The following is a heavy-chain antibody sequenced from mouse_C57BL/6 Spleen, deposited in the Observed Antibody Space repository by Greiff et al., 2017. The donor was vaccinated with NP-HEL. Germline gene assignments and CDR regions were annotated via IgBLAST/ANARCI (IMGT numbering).Heavy chain of an antibody. V-gene: IGHV1-50*01. CDR1: GYTFTSYW. CDR2: IDPSDSYT. Sequence: VQLQQPGAELVKPGASVKLSCKASGYTFTSYWMQWVKQRPGQGLEWIGEIDPSDSYTNYNQKFKGKATLTVDTSSSTAYMQLSSLTSEDSAVYYCARWVYGSSPYYFDYWGQGTTLTVSS. D-gene: IGHD1-1*01. J-gene: IGHJ2*01. CDR3: ARWVYGSSPYYFDY.